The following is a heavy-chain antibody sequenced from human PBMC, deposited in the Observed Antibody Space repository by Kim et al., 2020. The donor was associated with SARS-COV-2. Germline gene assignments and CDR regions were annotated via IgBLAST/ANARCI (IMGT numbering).Heavy chain of an antibody. CDR2: TYYRSKWSN. V-gene: IGHV6-1*01. Sequence: SQTLSLTCAISGDSVSSNSAVWNWIRQSPSRGLAWLGRTYYRSKWSNDSAVSVKSRITINPDTTKNLFSLQLNSVTPEDTAVYNCARERVDATGRVVDYWGQGTLVTVSS. D-gene: IGHD1-1*01. CDR1: GDSVSSNSAV. J-gene: IGHJ4*02. CDR3: ARERVDATGRVVDY.